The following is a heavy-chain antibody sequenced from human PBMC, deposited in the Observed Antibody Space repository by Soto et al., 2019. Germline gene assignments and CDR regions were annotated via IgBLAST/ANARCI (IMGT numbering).Heavy chain of an antibody. V-gene: IGHV3-21*01. CDR2: ISSNSNYI. CDR1: GFTFSSHS. CDR3: ARVTWAVGGTRRWFDP. J-gene: IGHJ5*02. D-gene: IGHD6-19*01. Sequence: GGYLRLSCAASGFTFSSHSMNWVRQAPGKGLEWLSSISSNSNYIFYADSVKGRFTISRDNANNSLSLQMHNLRVEDTAVYFCARVTWAVGGTRRWFDPWGEGT.